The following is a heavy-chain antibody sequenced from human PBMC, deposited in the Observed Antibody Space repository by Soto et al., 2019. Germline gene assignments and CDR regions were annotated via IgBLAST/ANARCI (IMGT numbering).Heavy chain of an antibody. CDR2: ISYDGSNK. J-gene: IGHJ4*02. CDR1: GFTFSSYA. CDR3: AREPDYGDGDY. V-gene: IGHV3-30-3*01. Sequence: QVQLVESGGGVVQPGRSLRLSCAASGFTFSSYAMHWVRQAPGKGLEWVAVISYDGSNKYYADSVKGRFTISRDNSKNTLYLQMNSLIAEDTAVYYCAREPDYGDGDYWGQGTLVTVSS. D-gene: IGHD4-17*01.